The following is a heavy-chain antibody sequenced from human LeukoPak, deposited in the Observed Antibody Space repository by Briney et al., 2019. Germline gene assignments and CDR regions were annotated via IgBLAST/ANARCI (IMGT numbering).Heavy chain of an antibody. V-gene: IGHV4-34*01. J-gene: IGHJ4*02. CDR1: GGSFSGYY. Sequence: SETLSLTCAVYGGSFSGYYWSWLRQPPGKGLEWIGEINHSGSTNYNPSLKSRITISVDTSKNQFSLKLSSVTAADTAVYYCARPSNDRSGYYFDYWGQGTLVTVSS. CDR2: INHSGST. CDR3: ARPSNDRSGYYFDY. D-gene: IGHD3-22*01.